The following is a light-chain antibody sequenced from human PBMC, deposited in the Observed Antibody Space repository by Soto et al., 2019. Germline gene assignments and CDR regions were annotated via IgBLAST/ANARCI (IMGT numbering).Light chain of an antibody. CDR1: QSVSTNY. J-gene: IGKJ1*01. CDR3: QQYGSSPPT. V-gene: IGKV3-20*01. Sequence: EIVLTQSPGTLSLSPGERATLSCRASQSVSTNYLAWYQRKPGQAPRLLIYGASSRGTDIPNRFSGSGSGTDFTLTITRLKAEDFAVYYCQQYGSSPPTFGQGTKVEIK. CDR2: GAS.